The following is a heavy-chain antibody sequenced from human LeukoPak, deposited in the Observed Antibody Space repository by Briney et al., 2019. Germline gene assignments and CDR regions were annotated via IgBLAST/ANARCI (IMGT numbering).Heavy chain of an antibody. CDR1: GGSISSYY. Sequence: KSSETLSLTCTVSGGSISSYYWSWIRQPPAKGLEWIGYIYYSGSTNYNPSLKSRVTISVDTSKNQFSLKLSSVTAADTAVYYCARVEMATTLDAFDIWGQGTMVTVSS. D-gene: IGHD5-24*01. V-gene: IGHV4-59*01. CDR2: IYYSGST. CDR3: ARVEMATTLDAFDI. J-gene: IGHJ3*02.